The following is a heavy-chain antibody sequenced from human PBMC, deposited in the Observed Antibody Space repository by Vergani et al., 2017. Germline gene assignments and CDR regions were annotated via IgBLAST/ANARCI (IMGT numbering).Heavy chain of an antibody. Sequence: QVQLQQSGPGLVKPSQTLSLTCAISGDSVSSKSAAWNWIRQSPSRGLEWLGRTYFKSRWYNEYAISVKSRITIYPDTSKNQFSMQLNSVTPEDTAIYYCVRGFVCLVVYVWGRGPAVTVSS. J-gene: IGHJ6*01. CDR2: TYFKSRWYN. CDR1: GDSVSSKSAA. CDR3: VRGFVCLVVYV. D-gene: IGHD2-8*02. V-gene: IGHV6-1*01.